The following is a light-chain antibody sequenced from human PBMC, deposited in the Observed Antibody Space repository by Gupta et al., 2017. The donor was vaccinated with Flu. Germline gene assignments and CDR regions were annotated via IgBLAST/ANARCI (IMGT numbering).Light chain of an antibody. CDR1: SGHTSAA. J-gene: IGLJ2*01. CDR3: QTWASGIVV. CDR2: VNSDGSR. V-gene: IGLV4-69*01. Sequence: VRLACTLSSGHTSAAIEWHQQQPKKGPRYLMRVNSDGSRNKGDGIPDRFSGSSSGAERYLTISGLQAEDEDDYYCQTWASGIVVFGGGTKLTVL.